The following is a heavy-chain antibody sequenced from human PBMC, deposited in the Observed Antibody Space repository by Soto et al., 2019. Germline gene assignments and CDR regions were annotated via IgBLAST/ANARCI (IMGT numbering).Heavy chain of an antibody. J-gene: IGHJ4*02. CDR1: GSTFSTYS. CDR3: VRDVNYYDSSGYRDY. V-gene: IGHV3-21*01. Sequence: GGSLRLSCAASGSTFSTYSLHWVRQAPGKGLEWVSSISSTSSYIYYADSVKGRFTISRDNAKNSLYLQMNSLRAEDTAVYYCVRDVNYYDSSGYRDYWGQGTLVTVSS. CDR2: ISSTSSYI. D-gene: IGHD3-22*01.